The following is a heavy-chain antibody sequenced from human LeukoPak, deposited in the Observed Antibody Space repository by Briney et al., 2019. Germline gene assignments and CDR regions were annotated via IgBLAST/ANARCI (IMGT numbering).Heavy chain of an antibody. CDR3: AKDRGSWYGPEGY. D-gene: IGHD6-13*01. Sequence: GGSLRLSCAASGFTFSSYAMSWVRQAPGKGLEWVSSISGSGGSTYYADSVKGRFTISRDNSKNTLYLQMNSLRAEDTAVYYCAKDRGSWYGPEGYWGQGTLVTVSS. CDR2: ISGSGGST. J-gene: IGHJ4*02. CDR1: GFTFSSYA. V-gene: IGHV3-23*01.